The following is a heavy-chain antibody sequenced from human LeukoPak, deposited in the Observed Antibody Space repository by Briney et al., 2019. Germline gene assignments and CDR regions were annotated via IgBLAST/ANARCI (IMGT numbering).Heavy chain of an antibody. D-gene: IGHD6-25*01. CDR2: IYHSGST. V-gene: IGHV4-4*02. CDR3: ARVTWQRRHYYMDV. Sequence: PSGTLSLTCAVSGASISSRNWWSWVRQPPGKGLEWIGEIYHSGSTNYNPSLKSRVTISVDKSKNQFSLKLSSVTAADTAVYYCARVTWQRRHYYMDVWGKGTTVTVSS. J-gene: IGHJ6*03. CDR1: GASISSRNW.